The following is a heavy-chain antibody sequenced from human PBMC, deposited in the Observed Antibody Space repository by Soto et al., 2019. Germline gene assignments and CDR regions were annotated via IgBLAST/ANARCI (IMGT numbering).Heavy chain of an antibody. J-gene: IGHJ3*02. CDR2: IIPIFGTA. CDR3: ARAKYYYDSSPLDI. D-gene: IGHD3-22*01. Sequence: SVKVSCKASGGTFSSYAISWVRQAPGQGLEWMGGIIPIFGTANYAQKFQGRVTITADESTSTAYMELSSLRSEDTAVYYCARAKYYYDSSPLDIWGQGTMVTVSS. V-gene: IGHV1-69*13. CDR1: GGTFSSYA.